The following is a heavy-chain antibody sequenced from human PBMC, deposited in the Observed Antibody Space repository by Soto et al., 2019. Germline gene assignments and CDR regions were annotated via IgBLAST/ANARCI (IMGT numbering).Heavy chain of an antibody. CDR1: GYKFTTYF. D-gene: IGHD2-15*01. CDR2: IHPSGDT. J-gene: IGHJ1*01. CDR3: VRGYCTTSPCSGDFQF. Sequence: QVQLVQSGAELKKPGASVKVACKASGYKFTTYFIHWVRQAPGQGLEWMGMIHPSGDTGYAQKFWCRVTMTIDTSTTTAYMELRNLTSEDTAVYFSVRGYCTTSPCSGDFQFWGQGTLVTVSS. V-gene: IGHV1-46*01.